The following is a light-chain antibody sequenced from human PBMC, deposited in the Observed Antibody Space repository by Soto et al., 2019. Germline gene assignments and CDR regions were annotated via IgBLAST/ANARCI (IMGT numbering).Light chain of an antibody. CDR1: QSIKNW. Sequence: DIQMTQSPSTLSASVGDRVTITCRASQSIKNWLAWYQQKPGEAPKLLIYKASTLESGVPSRFSGSGSGTEFTLTISCLQPDDVATSYCQQYNSYSQFTFGPGTKVDIK. CDR3: QQYNSYSQFT. V-gene: IGKV1-5*03. J-gene: IGKJ3*01. CDR2: KAS.